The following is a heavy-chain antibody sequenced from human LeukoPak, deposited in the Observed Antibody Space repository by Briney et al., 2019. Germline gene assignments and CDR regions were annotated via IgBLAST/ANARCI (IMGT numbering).Heavy chain of an antibody. CDR1: GYTFTSYD. Sequence: GAPVKVSCKASGYTFTSYDINWVRQATGQGLEWMGWMNPNSGNTGYAQKFQGRVTMTRNTSISTAYMELRSLRSDDTAVYYCARVLEPYYYGSGSLSKGYYYYYMDVWGKGTTVTISS. CDR2: MNPNSGNT. D-gene: IGHD3-10*01. V-gene: IGHV1-8*01. J-gene: IGHJ6*03. CDR3: ARVLEPYYYGSGSLSKGYYYYYMDV.